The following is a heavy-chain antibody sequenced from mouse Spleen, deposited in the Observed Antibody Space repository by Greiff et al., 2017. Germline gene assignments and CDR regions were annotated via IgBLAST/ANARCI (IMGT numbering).Heavy chain of an antibody. J-gene: IGHJ1*03. Sequence: DVQLQESGPELVKPGASVKISCKASGYSFTGYYMNWVKQSPEKSLEWIGEINPSTGGTTYNQKFKAKATLTVDKSSSTAYMQLKSLTSEDSAVYYCARSLVGGYWYFDVWGTGTTVTVSS. CDR1: GYSFTGYY. CDR2: INPSTGGT. CDR3: ARSLVGGYWYFDV. V-gene: IGHV1-42*01. D-gene: IGHD1-1*01.